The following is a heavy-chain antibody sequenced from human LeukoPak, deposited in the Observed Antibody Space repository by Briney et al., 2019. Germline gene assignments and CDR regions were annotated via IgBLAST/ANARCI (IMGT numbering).Heavy chain of an antibody. CDR3: AREGLGMLYGSGDDFDY. J-gene: IGHJ4*02. CDR2: IIPIFGTA. CDR1: GGTFSSYA. V-gene: IGHV1-69*01. Sequence: GSSVKVSCKASGGTFSSYAISWVRQAPGQGLEWMGGIIPIFGTANYAQKFQGRVTITADESTSTAYMELSSLRSEDTAVYYCAREGLGMLYGSGDDFDYWGQGTLVTVSS. D-gene: IGHD3-10*01.